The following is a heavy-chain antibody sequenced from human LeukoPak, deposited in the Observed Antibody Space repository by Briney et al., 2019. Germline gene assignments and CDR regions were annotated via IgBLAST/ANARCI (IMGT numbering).Heavy chain of an antibody. V-gene: IGHV4-34*01. CDR2: INHSGST. J-gene: IGHJ4*02. Sequence: SSETLSHTCAVYGGSFSGYYWSWIRQPPGKGLEWIGEINHSGSTNYNPSLKSRVTISVDTSKNQFSLKLSSVTAADTAVYYCARGRGDCSSTSCYDHRFDYWGQGTLVTVSS. CDR3: ARGRGDCSSTSCYDHRFDY. D-gene: IGHD2-2*01. CDR1: GGSFSGYY.